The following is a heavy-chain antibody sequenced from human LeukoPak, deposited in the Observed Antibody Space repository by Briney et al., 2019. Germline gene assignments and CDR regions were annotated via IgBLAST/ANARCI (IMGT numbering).Heavy chain of an antibody. CDR3: ARVLFLGSSSSPGY. V-gene: IGHV1-8*01. CDR2: MNPNSGNT. Sequence: GASVEVSCKASGYTFTSYDINWVRQATGQGLEWMGWMNPNSGNTGYAQKFQGRVTMTRNTSISTAYMELSSLRSEDTAVYYCARVLFLGSSSSPGYWGQGTLVTVSS. CDR1: GYTFTSYD. D-gene: IGHD6-6*01. J-gene: IGHJ4*02.